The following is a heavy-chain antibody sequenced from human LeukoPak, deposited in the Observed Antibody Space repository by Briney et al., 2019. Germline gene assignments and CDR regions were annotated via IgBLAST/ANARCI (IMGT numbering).Heavy chain of an antibody. CDR2: IQYDGSNK. CDR1: GFTFRSYG. D-gene: IGHD1-26*01. Sequence: GGSLRLSCAAFGFTFRSYGMHWVRQAPGKGLEWMAFIQYDGSNKYYADSVKGRFTISRDNSKNTLDLQMDSLRPEDTAVYYCARIRGSHYYYYYMDVWGKGTTVTVSS. CDR3: ARIRGSHYYYYYMDV. J-gene: IGHJ6*03. V-gene: IGHV3-30*02.